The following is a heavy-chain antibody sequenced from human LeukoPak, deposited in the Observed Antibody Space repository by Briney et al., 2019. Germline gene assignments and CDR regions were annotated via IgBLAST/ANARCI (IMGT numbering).Heavy chain of an antibody. Sequence: ASVKVSCKASGYTFANFDINWVRQATGQGLEWIGWMNPTTVNTGYAQKFQGRVTITRNTSISTAYMELSSLRSEDTAVYYCARGRKKRSSGYHFDYWGQGTLVTVSS. CDR1: GYTFANFD. CDR3: ARGRKKRSSGYHFDY. V-gene: IGHV1-8*03. CDR2: MNPTTVNT. J-gene: IGHJ4*02. D-gene: IGHD3-22*01.